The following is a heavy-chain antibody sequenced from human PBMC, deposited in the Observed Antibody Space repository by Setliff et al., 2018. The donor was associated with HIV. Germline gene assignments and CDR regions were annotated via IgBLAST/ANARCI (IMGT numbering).Heavy chain of an antibody. Sequence: SVKVSCKASGGNFTSYCIGWVRQAPGQGLEWMGRIFPVFGAAHYTQNFQGRVTLTADKSTSTASMEMSSLTYEDTAVYFCARSFNGLTFDSWGPGTSVTVSS. V-gene: IGHV1-69*06. CDR1: GGNFTSYC. J-gene: IGHJ4*02. D-gene: IGHD2-8*01. CDR2: IFPVFGAA. CDR3: ARSFNGLTFDS.